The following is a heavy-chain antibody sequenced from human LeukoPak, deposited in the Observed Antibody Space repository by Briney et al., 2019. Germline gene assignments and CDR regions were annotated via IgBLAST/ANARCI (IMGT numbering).Heavy chain of an antibody. V-gene: IGHV3-30-3*01. CDR1: GFTFSAYA. CDR3: ARDITVTRFDY. CDR2: ILYDGTNK. Sequence: GGSLRLSCAASGFTFSAYAMHWVRQAPGKGLEWVAVILYDGTNKYYADSVKGRFTISRDNSQNTLYLQMNSLRGEDTAVYYCARDITVTRFDYWGQGTLVIVSS. J-gene: IGHJ4*02. D-gene: IGHD4-17*01.